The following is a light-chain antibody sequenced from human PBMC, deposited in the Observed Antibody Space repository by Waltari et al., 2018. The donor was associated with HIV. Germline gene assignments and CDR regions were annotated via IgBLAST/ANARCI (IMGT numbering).Light chain of an antibody. Sequence: QSVLTQSPSASGTPGQRVIISCSGSSSNIGGRNYVNWYQLLPGAAPNLLIYKNDPRPSGVPDRFSGSKSGTSASLAISGLRSEDEADYYCAAWDDSLNGVVFGGGTKLTVL. CDR3: AAWDDSLNGVV. CDR2: KND. CDR1: SSNIGGRNY. J-gene: IGLJ2*01. V-gene: IGLV1-47*01.